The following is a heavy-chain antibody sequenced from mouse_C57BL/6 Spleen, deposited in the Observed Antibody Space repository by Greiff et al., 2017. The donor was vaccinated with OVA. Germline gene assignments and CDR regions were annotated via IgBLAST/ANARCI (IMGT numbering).Heavy chain of an antibody. V-gene: IGHV1-50*01. J-gene: IGHJ2*01. CDR1: GYTFTSYW. Sequence: QVQLKQPGAELVKPGASVKLSCKASGYTFTSYWMQWVKQRPGQGLEWIGEIDPSDSYTNYNQKFKGKATLTVDTSSSTAYMQLSSLTSEDSAVDYCARRDLGDYWGQGTTLTVSS. CDR3: ARRDLGDY. CDR2: IDPSDSYT. D-gene: IGHD3-3*01.